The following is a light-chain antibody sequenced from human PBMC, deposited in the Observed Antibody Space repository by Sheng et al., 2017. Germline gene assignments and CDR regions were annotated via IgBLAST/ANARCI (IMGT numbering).Light chain of an antibody. CDR1: QSIRDW. CDR3: QHYNSYSWT. V-gene: IGKV1-5*03. J-gene: IGKJ1*01. CDR2: KAS. Sequence: IQLTQSPSTLSASAGGRVTITCRASQSIRDWLAWYQQKPGKAPKLLINKASTLETGVPSRFSGSGFGTEFTLTISSLQPDDFATYYCQHYNSYSWTFGQGTKVEI.